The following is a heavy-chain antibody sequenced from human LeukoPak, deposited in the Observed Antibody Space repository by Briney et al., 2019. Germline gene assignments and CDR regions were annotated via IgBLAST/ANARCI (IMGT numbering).Heavy chain of an antibody. CDR3: AKDYGDYNLDY. CDR2: ISYDGNNK. Sequence: PGRSLRLSCAASGFTFSRYGMHWVRQAPGKGLEWVAVISYDGNNKYYADSVKGRFTISRDNSKNTLYLQMNGLRVEDTAVYYCAKDYGDYNLDYWGHGSLVAVSS. CDR1: GFTFSRYG. D-gene: IGHD4-17*01. V-gene: IGHV3-30*18. J-gene: IGHJ4*01.